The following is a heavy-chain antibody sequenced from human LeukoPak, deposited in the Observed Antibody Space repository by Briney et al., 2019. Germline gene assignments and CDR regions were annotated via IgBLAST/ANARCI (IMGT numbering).Heavy chain of an antibody. CDR1: GGSFSGYY. Sequence: SETLSLTCAVYGGSFSGYYWSWIRQPPGKGLEWIGEINHSGSTNYNPSLKSRVTISVDTSKNQFSLKLSSVTAADTAVYYCARARRGATPDYWGQGTLVTVSS. J-gene: IGHJ4*02. V-gene: IGHV4-34*01. CDR3: ARARRGATPDY. CDR2: INHSGST. D-gene: IGHD1-26*01.